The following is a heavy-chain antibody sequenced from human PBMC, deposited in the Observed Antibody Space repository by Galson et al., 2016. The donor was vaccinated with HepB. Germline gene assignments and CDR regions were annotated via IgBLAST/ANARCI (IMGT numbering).Heavy chain of an antibody. J-gene: IGHJ4*02. CDR2: ISGSGGST. D-gene: IGHD1-1*01. Sequence: SLRLSCAASGFAFSNHVMTWVRQAAGKGLEWVSSISGSGGSTFYADSVKGWFSISRDNSNNTVYLHMSGLRADDTAIYFCAKDNWDWGQGTLVTVSS. CDR1: GFAFSNHV. CDR3: AKDNWD. V-gene: IGHV3-23*01.